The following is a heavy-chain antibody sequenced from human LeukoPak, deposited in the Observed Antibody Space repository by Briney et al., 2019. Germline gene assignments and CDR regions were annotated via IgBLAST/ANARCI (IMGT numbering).Heavy chain of an antibody. CDR2: ISSSGSTI. CDR3: ASILGYCSSTSCYAFDY. J-gene: IGHJ4*02. Sequence: PGGSLRLSCAASGFTFSDYYMSWIRQAPGKRLEWVSYISSSGSTIYYADSVKGRFTISRDNAKNSLYLQMNSLRAEDTAVYYCASILGYCSSTSCYAFDYWGQGTLVTVSS. D-gene: IGHD2-2*01. V-gene: IGHV3-11*04. CDR1: GFTFSDYY.